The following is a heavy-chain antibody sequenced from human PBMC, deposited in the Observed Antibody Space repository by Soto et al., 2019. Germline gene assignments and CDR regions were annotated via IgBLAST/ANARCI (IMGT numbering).Heavy chain of an antibody. CDR1: GFSFSDNL. Sequence: QVQLVQSGAEVRKPGASVNISCRASGFSFSDNLINWVRQAPGQSLEWMGWINPDNGNTRYPRTFKGRATISRHSSASIAYVEVSDLTSEDTAVYCCARHILSVGPRANDAFDVCGQGTMVTVSS. CDR3: ARHILSVGPRANDAFDV. CDR2: INPDNGNT. V-gene: IGHV1-3*01. J-gene: IGHJ3*01.